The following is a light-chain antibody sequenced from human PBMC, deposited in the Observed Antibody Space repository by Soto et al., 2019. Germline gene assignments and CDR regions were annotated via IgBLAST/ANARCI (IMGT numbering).Light chain of an antibody. CDR3: QSYDSSLSGVV. CDR2: GNS. CDR1: SSNIGAGYD. V-gene: IGLV1-40*01. Sequence: QSVLTQPPSVSGAPGQRVTISCTGSSSNIGAGYDVHWYQQLPGTAPKHLIYGNSNRPSGVPDRCSGSKSGTSASLAITGLQAEDEADYYCQSYDSSLSGVVFGGGTKLTVL. J-gene: IGLJ2*01.